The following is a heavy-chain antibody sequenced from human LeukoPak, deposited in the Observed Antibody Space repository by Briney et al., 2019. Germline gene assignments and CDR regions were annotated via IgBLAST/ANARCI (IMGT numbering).Heavy chain of an antibody. Sequence: GGSLRLSCAASGFTFSSYEMNWVRQAPGKGLEWVSYISSSGSTIYYADFVKGRFTISRDNAKNSLYLQMNSLRAEDTAVYYCAKTYGSGSYYAGWYFDLWGRGTLVTVSS. CDR1: GFTFSSYE. CDR2: ISSSGSTI. CDR3: AKTYGSGSYYAGWYFDL. J-gene: IGHJ2*01. V-gene: IGHV3-48*03. D-gene: IGHD3-10*01.